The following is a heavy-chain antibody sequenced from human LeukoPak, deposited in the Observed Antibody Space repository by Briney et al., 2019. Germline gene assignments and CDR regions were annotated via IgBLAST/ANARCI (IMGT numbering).Heavy chain of an antibody. CDR2: INAGNGNT. Sequence: GASVKVSCKASGYTFTSYAMHWVRQAPGQRLEWMGWINAGNGNTKYSQKFQGRVTITRDTSASTAYMELSSLRSEDTAVYYCAREYCSSTSCYRPRNWFDPWGQGTLVTVSS. CDR3: AREYCSSTSCYRPRNWFDP. J-gene: IGHJ5*02. V-gene: IGHV1-3*01. CDR1: GYTFTSYA. D-gene: IGHD2-2*01.